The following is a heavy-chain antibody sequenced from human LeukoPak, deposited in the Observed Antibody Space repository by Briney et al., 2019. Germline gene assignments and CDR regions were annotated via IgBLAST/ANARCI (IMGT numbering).Heavy chain of an antibody. Sequence: PGGSLRLSCAASGFTFSSSSMNWVRQAPGSGLEWVSGITGSGGSTYYADSVKGRFTISRDNSKNTLYLQMNGLRAEDTAVYYCAKGNWGERLDWYFDLWGRGTLVTVSS. CDR2: ITGSGGST. V-gene: IGHV3-23*01. D-gene: IGHD1-26*01. J-gene: IGHJ2*01. CDR1: GFTFSSSS. CDR3: AKGNWGERLDWYFDL.